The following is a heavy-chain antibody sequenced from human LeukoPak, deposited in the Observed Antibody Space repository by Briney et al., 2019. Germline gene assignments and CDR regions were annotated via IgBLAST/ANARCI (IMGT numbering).Heavy chain of an antibody. D-gene: IGHD3-10*01. V-gene: IGHV4-59*12. J-gene: IGHJ5*02. CDR2: IYDSGST. CDR3: AREYGSGSEFDP. CDR1: GGSISTYY. Sequence: PSETLSLTCTVSGGSISTYYWSWIRQPPGKGLEYIGYIYDSGSTNYNPSLKSRVTMSVDTSKQQFSLKLSSVTAADTAVYYCAREYGSGSEFDPWGQGTLVTVSS.